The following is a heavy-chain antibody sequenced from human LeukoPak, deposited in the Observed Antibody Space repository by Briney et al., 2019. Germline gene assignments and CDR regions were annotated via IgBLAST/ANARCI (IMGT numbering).Heavy chain of an antibody. CDR3: ARDLRRKTMSSYYFDY. CDR1: GYTFTSYY. D-gene: IGHD3-10*02. CDR2: INPTGGST. V-gene: IGHV1-46*01. Sequence: ASVKVSCKASGYTFTSYYMHWVRQAPGQGLEWMGLINPTGGSTGYAQKFQGRVTMTRDMSTSTDYMELSSLRSEDTAVYYCARDLRRKTMSSYYFDYWGQGTLVTVSS. J-gene: IGHJ4*02.